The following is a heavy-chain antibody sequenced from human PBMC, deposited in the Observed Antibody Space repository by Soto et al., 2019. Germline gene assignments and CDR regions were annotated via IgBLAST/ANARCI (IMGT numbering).Heavy chain of an antibody. D-gene: IGHD1-26*01. CDR2: IYYSGST. J-gene: IGHJ6*02. CDR3: ARHGGSGSYDYYYGMDV. Sequence: QVQLQESGPGLVKPSETLSLTCTVSGGSISSYYWSWIRQPPGKGLEWIGYIYYSGSTNYNPTLTSRVTISVDTSKNPFSLKLSSVTAADTAVYYCARHGGSGSYDYYYGMDVWGQGTTVTVSS. CDR1: GGSISSYY. V-gene: IGHV4-59*08.